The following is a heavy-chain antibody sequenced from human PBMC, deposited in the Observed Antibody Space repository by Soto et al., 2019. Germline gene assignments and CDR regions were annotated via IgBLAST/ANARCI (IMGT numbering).Heavy chain of an antibody. V-gene: IGHV4-61*01. CDR2: IYYSGST. CDR1: GGSVSSGSYY. CDR3: ARGRKYYDILTGYMVYGMDV. D-gene: IGHD3-9*01. J-gene: IGHJ6*02. Sequence: QVQLQESGPGLVKPSETLSLTCTVSGGSVSSGSYYWSWIRQPPGKGLEWIGYIYYSGSTNYNPSLKSRVTISVDTSXTQXSXXLSSVTAADTAVYYCARGRKYYDILTGYMVYGMDVWGQGTTVTVSS.